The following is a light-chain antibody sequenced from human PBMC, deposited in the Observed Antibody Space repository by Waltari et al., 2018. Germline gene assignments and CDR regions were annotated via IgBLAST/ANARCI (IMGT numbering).Light chain of an antibody. CDR1: SSDVGGYNY. V-gene: IGLV2-14*01. CDR3: SSYTSSSALV. CDR2: DVS. Sequence: QSALPQPASVSGSPGQSITISCTGPSSDVGGYNYFSWYQQHPGKAPKVMIYDVSKRPSGVSSRFSGSKSGNTASLTISGLQTEDEADYYCSSYTSSSALVFGGGTKLTVL. J-gene: IGLJ2*01.